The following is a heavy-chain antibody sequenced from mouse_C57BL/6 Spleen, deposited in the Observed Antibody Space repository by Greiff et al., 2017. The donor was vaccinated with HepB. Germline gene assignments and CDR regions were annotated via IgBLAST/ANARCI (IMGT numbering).Heavy chain of an antibody. D-gene: IGHD2-1*01. CDR2: IHPNSGST. CDR3: ARSGLGNAWYFDV. Sequence: QVQLQQPGAELVKPGASVKLSCKASGYTFTSYWMHWVKQRPGQGLEWIGMIHPNSGSTNYNEKFRSKATLTVDKSSSTAYMQLSSLTSEDSAVYYCARSGLGNAWYFDVWGTGTTVTVSS. V-gene: IGHV1-64*01. CDR1: GYTFTSYW. J-gene: IGHJ1*03.